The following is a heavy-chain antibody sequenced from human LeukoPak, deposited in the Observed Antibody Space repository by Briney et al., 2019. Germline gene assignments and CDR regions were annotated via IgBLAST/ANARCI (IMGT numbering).Heavy chain of an antibody. CDR1: RFTFSDYG. J-gene: IGHJ5*02. V-gene: IGHV3-30*02. CDR2: IWYDGSNK. Sequence: PPGGSLRLSCAASRFTFSDYGMHWVRQAPGKGLEWVAFIWYDGSNKFYASSVKGRLTISRDNSKNTLYLQMNSLRAEDTAVYYCAKRRVYGDYKGGLYWFDPWGQGTLVTVSS. CDR3: AKRRVYGDYKGGLYWFDP. D-gene: IGHD4-17*01.